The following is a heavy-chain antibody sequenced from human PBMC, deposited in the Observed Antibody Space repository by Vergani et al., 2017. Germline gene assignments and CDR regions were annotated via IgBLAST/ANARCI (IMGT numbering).Heavy chain of an antibody. CDR2: MNPNSGNT. V-gene: IGHV1-8*01. D-gene: IGHD2-2*01. J-gene: IGHJ6*02. CDR3: ARDGVPAAIDYYYGMDV. CDR1: GYTFTSYD. Sequence: QVQLVQSGAEVKKPGASVKVSCKASGYTFTSYDINWVRQATGQGLEWMGWMNPNSGNTGYAQKFQGRVTMTRNTSISTAYMELSSLRSEDTAVYYCARDGVPAAIDYYYGMDVWGQGTTGTVSS.